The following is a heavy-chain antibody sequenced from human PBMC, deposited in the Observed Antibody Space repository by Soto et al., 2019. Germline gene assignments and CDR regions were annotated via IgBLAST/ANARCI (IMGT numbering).Heavy chain of an antibody. V-gene: IGHV1-18*01. CDR2: ISAHNGNT. J-gene: IGHJ6*02. CDR3: ARDRGIVATLPGNYYYGTHV. Sequence: QVQLVQAGAEVKKPGASVKVSCKASGYTFTSYGISWVRQAPGQGLEWMAWISAHNGNTNYAQKFQGRVTMTTDTSTSTAYMELRGLRSDDKAVYYCARDRGIVATLPGNYYYGTHVWGQGTTVTVS. D-gene: IGHD5-12*01. CDR1: GYTFTSYG.